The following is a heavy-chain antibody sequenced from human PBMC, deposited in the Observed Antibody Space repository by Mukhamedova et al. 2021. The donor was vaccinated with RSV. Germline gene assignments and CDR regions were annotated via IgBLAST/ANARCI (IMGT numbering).Heavy chain of an antibody. Sequence: YMGYADSVKGRFTLSLDTAKNSLYLQMHRLRSADTAVYYCARAIAAACHYYYYYGMDVWGQGTTVTVSS. J-gene: IGHJ6*02. V-gene: IGHV3-21*01. CDR2: YM. D-gene: IGHD6-13*01. CDR3: ARAIAAACHYYYYYGMDV.